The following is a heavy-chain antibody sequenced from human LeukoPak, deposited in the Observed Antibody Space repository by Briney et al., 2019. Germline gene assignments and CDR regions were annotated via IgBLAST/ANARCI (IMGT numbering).Heavy chain of an antibody. Sequence: TGGSLRLSCAASGFTFSNYAMSWVRQAPGKGLEWVSTISDSGSSTYYADAVRGRFTISRDNSKNTLYLQMNSLRAEDTAVYYCARGFPGGYSYGYFLPVFDYWGQGTLVTVSS. CDR2: ISDSGSST. J-gene: IGHJ4*02. D-gene: IGHD5-18*01. CDR3: ARGFPGGYSYGYFLPVFDY. V-gene: IGHV3-23*01. CDR1: GFTFSNYA.